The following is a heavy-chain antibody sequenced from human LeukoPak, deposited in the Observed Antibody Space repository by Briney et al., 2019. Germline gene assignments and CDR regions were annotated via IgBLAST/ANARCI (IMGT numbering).Heavy chain of an antibody. CDR1: GFTVSTFA. D-gene: IGHD3-16*01. Sequence: GGSLRLSCAASGFTVSTFAWHWVRQPPGKGLEWVAFMGTDETDIHYADSVKGRFIISRDNSRNTLSLDMSSLRAVDTAVYYCAKEPPGGWSVDLCGRGNLVSVSS. V-gene: IGHV3-30*02. CDR3: AKEPPGGWSVDL. J-gene: IGHJ2*01. CDR2: MGTDETDI.